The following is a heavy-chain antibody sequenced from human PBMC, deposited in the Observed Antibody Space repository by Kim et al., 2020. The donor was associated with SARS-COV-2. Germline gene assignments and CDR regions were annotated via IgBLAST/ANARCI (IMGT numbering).Heavy chain of an antibody. V-gene: IGHV1-8*01. Sequence: ASVKVSCQASGYTFTSYDINWVRQATGQGLEWMGWMNPNSGNTGYAQKFQGRVTMTRNTSISTAYMELSSLRSEDTAVYYCARGVIIAAAYYYYYGMDVWGQGTTVTVSS. J-gene: IGHJ6*02. CDR2: MNPNSGNT. CDR3: ARGVIIAAAYYYYYGMDV. CDR1: GYTFTSYD. D-gene: IGHD6-13*01.